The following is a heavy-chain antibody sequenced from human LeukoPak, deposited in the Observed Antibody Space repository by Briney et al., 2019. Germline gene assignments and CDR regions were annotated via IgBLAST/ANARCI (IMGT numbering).Heavy chain of an antibody. J-gene: IGHJ4*02. Sequence: SGGSLRLSCAASGFTFSDYGMSWVRQAPGKGLEWVSAISGSGGRIYYGASVKGRFTISRDNSKNTLNLQMNSLRAEDTAVYYCATSKYSGSYWGQGTLVTVSS. CDR2: ISGSGGRI. CDR1: GFTFSDYG. CDR3: ATSKYSGSY. V-gene: IGHV3-23*01. D-gene: IGHD1-26*01.